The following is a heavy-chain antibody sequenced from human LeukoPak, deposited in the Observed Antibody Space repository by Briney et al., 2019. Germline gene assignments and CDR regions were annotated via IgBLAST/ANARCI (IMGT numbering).Heavy chain of an antibody. CDR1: GFTFSGYP. V-gene: IGHV3-23*01. J-gene: IGHJ4*02. CDR2: ISGGGGST. CDR3: ASWDYGGSCY. Sequence: GGSLRLSCAASGFTFSGYPIHWVRQAPGKGLEWVSAISGGGGSTYYADSVKGRFTISRDNSKNTLYLQMNSLRAEDTAVYYCASWDYGGSCYWGQGTLVTVSS. D-gene: IGHD4-17*01.